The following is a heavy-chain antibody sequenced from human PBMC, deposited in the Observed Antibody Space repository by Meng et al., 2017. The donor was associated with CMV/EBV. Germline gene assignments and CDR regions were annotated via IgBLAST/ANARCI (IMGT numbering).Heavy chain of an antibody. CDR1: GGTFSSYA. Sequence: SVKVSCKASGGTFSSYAISWVRQAPGQGLEWMGGIIPILGIANYAQKFQGGVTITADKSTSTAYMELSSLRSEDTAVYYCARFQLPGPHNWFDPWGQGTLVTVSS. CDR2: IIPILGIA. J-gene: IGHJ5*02. CDR3: ARFQLPGPHNWFDP. D-gene: IGHD2-2*01. V-gene: IGHV1-69*10.